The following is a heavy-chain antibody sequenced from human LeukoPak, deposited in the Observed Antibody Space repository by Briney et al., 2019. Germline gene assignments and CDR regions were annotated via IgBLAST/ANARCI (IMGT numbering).Heavy chain of an antibody. CDR3: ARVNYGSGTCFDY. D-gene: IGHD3-10*01. Sequence: GGSLRLSCAASGFSVISNYMTWVRQAPGKGLEWVSLIFSGGTTYYADSVKGRFTISRDNSKNTLYLQMNSLRVEDTAVYYCARVNYGSGTCFDYWGQGTLVTVSS. CDR1: GFSVISNY. J-gene: IGHJ4*02. CDR2: IFSGGTT. V-gene: IGHV3-66*01.